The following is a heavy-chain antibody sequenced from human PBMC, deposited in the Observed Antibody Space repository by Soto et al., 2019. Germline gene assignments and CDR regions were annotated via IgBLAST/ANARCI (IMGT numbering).Heavy chain of an antibody. V-gene: IGHV3-48*03. CDR3: AIENTISHYYYMDV. J-gene: IGHJ6*03. CDR2: ISSSGSTI. Sequence: GGSLRLSCAASGFTFSSYEMNWVRQAPGKGLEWVSYISSSGSTIYYADSLKGRFTISRDNAKNSLYLQMNSLRAEDTAVYYCAIENTISHYYYMDVWGKGTTVTVSS. CDR1: GFTFSSYE.